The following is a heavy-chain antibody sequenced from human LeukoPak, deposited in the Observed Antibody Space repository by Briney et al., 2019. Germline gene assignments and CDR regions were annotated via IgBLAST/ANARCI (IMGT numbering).Heavy chain of an antibody. Sequence: PSQSLSLTWPVYAGSFSGYYWSWIRQHPGKGLGWLGEINHSGSTNYNPSLKSQVTISVDTSKNQFSLKLNSVTAADTAVYYCARVNQWLANDAFDIWGQGTMVTVSS. V-gene: IGHV4-34*01. CDR1: AGSFSGYY. CDR2: INHSGST. D-gene: IGHD6-19*01. CDR3: ARVNQWLANDAFDI. J-gene: IGHJ3*02.